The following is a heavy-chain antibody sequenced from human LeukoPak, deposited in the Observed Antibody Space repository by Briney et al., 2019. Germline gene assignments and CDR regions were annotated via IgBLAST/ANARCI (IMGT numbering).Heavy chain of an antibody. CDR3: AKERIAAAGTAADV. J-gene: IGHJ6*04. CDR1: GYTFTSYD. Sequence: ASVKVSCKASGYTFTSYDINWVRQATGQGLEWMGWMNPNSGNTGYAQKFQGRVTMTRNTSISTAYMELSSLRSEDTAVYYCAKERIAAAGTAADVWGKGTTVTVSS. D-gene: IGHD6-13*01. V-gene: IGHV1-8*01. CDR2: MNPNSGNT.